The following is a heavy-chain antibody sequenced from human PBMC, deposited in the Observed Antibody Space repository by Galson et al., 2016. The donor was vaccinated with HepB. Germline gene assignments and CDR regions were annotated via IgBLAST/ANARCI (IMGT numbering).Heavy chain of an antibody. J-gene: IGHJ6*04. CDR3: ARGLPVSGSVQLDQMDV. Sequence: SVKVSCKAPGNTFTRYGISWVRQAPGQGLEWMGWISPYNGNINYAQKFQGRVFLTTETSTATAYMELRRLISDDTAIYYCARGLPVSGSVQLDQMDVWGKGTTVTVSS. D-gene: IGHD2-8*02. V-gene: IGHV1-18*04. CDR1: GNTFTRYG. CDR2: ISPYNGNI.